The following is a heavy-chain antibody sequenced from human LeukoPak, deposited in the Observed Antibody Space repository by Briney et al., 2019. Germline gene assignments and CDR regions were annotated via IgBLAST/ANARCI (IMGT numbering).Heavy chain of an antibody. J-gene: IGHJ6*02. CDR1: GFTFSSYA. CDR2: ISGGGGNT. CDR3: AECSTYCSGGSCYSYYYYGMDV. V-gene: IGHV3-23*01. Sequence: QPGGSLRLSCAASGFTFSSYAMSWVRQAPGKGLEWVSAISGGGGNTYYADSVKGRFTISRDNFKNTLYLQMNSLRAEDTAVYYCAECSTYCSGGSCYSYYYYGMDVWGQGTTVTVSS. D-gene: IGHD2-15*01.